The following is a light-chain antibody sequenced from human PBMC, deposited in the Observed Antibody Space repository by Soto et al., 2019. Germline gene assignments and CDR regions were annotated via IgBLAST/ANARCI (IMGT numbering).Light chain of an antibody. V-gene: IGKV1-39*01. J-gene: IGKJ1*01. CDR1: QSISSW. CDR3: QQSYSTPRT. Sequence: DIQMTQSPSSLSASVGDRVTITCRASQSISSWFAWYHQKPGKAPKLLIYAASSLQSWVPSRFSGRGSGTDFTLTISSLQPEDFATYYCQQSYSTPRTFGQGTKVDIK. CDR2: AAS.